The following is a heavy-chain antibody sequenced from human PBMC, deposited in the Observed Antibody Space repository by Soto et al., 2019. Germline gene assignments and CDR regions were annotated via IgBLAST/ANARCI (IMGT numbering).Heavy chain of an antibody. CDR3: ARDGGFGELKY. D-gene: IGHD3-10*01. CDR2: IIPVFGTT. J-gene: IGHJ4*02. V-gene: IGHV1-69*18. CDR1: GDTFSGYP. Sequence: QVQLVQSGAELKKPGSSVKVSCKASGDTFSGYPINWVRQAPGEGLEWMGRIIPVFGTTNDAQRFEGRVTFTADESTNTAYMELRGLLSDDTDVYYCARDGGFGELKYWGPGTLVTVSS.